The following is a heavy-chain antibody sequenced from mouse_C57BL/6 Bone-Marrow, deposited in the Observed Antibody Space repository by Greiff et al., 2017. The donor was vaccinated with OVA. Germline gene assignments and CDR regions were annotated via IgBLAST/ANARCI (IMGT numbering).Heavy chain of an antibody. J-gene: IGHJ1*03. CDR2: ISYDGSN. Sequence: EVHLVESGPGLVKPSQSLSLTCSVTGYSITSGYYWNWIRQFPGNKLEWMGYISYDGSNNYNPSLKNRISITRDTSKNQFFLKLNSVTTEDTATYYCARERNYYGSSYWYFDVWGTGTTVTVSS. V-gene: IGHV3-6*01. CDR3: ARERNYYGSSYWYFDV. D-gene: IGHD1-1*01. CDR1: GYSITSGYY.